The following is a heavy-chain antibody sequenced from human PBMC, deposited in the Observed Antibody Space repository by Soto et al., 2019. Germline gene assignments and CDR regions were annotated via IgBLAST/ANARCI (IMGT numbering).Heavy chain of an antibody. J-gene: IGHJ2*01. CDR2: NYSGGST. V-gene: IGHV3-66*01. CDR1: GFTVSSNY. D-gene: IGHD6-19*01. CDR3: ARDVPQWLGGGEFFFLLVRGPPVSTLFPYTSLSDL. Sequence: LRLSCAASGFTVSSNYMSWVRQAPGKGLEWVSVNYSGGSTYYADSVKGRLTISRDNSKNTLYLQMNSLRAEDTAVYYCARDVPQWLGGGEFFFLLVRGPPVSTLFPYTSLSDL.